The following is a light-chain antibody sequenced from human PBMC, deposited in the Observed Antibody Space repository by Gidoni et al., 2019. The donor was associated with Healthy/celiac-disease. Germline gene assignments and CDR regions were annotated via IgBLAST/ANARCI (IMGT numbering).Light chain of an antibody. CDR1: QTVNTN. V-gene: IGKV3-15*01. CDR2: GAS. Sequence: EILLTPSPATLSVSPGERATLSCRASQTVNTNLAWYQQKPGQAPRLLIYGASTRATGIPARFSGSGSGTEFTLTISSLQSEDFAVYYCQQYNNWPPWTFGQGTKVEIK. J-gene: IGKJ1*01. CDR3: QQYNNWPPWT.